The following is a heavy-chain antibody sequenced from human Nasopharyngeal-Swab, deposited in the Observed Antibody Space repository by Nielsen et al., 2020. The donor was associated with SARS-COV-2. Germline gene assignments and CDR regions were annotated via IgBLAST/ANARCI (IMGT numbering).Heavy chain of an antibody. J-gene: IGHJ4*02. D-gene: IGHD2-15*01. CDR1: GYLLINQA. CDR2: ITAVDGET. Sequence: ASVKVSCKASGYLLINQALHWVRQAPGQSLEWMGWITAVDGETEYSQKFHDRLILSSDSSANTAYMDLSSLRSEDTAVYFCVRDDGTSWLLDKWGPGTLVTVSS. CDR3: VRDDGTSWLLDK. V-gene: IGHV1-3*01.